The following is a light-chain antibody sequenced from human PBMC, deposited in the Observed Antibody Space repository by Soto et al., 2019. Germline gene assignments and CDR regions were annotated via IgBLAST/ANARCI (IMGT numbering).Light chain of an antibody. CDR2: KAS. CDR3: QHYNSYSEA. CDR1: QTISSW. J-gene: IGKJ1*01. Sequence: DIQMTQSPSTLSGSVGDRVTITCRASQTISSWLAWYQQKPGKAPKLLIYKASTLKSGVPSRFGGSGSGTEFTLTISSLQPDDFATYYCQHYNSYSEAFGHGTKVELK. V-gene: IGKV1-5*03.